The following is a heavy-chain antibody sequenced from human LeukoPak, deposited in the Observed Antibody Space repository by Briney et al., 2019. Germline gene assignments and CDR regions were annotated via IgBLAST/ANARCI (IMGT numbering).Heavy chain of an antibody. Sequence: PSETLSLTCTVSGGSISSSGYYWGWIRQPPGKGLEWIGSIDYSGSTYYNPSLKSRVTISVDTSKNLFSLKLSSVTAADTAVYYCARDRFGELSLYYYYMDVWGKGTTVTISS. CDR2: IDYSGST. D-gene: IGHD3-10*01. CDR1: GGSISSSGYY. J-gene: IGHJ6*03. CDR3: ARDRFGELSLYYYYMDV. V-gene: IGHV4-39*07.